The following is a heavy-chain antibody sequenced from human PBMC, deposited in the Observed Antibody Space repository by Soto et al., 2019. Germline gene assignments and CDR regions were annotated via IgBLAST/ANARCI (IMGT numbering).Heavy chain of an antibody. CDR3: ARDLGYCSGGSCYPRNAFDI. V-gene: IGHV3-7*01. D-gene: IGHD2-15*01. CDR2: IKQDGSEK. Sequence: GGSLRLSCAASGFTFSIYWMSWVRQAPGKGLEWVANIKQDGSEKYYVDSVKGRFTISRDNAKNSLYLQMNSLRAEDTAVYYCARDLGYCSGGSCYPRNAFDIWGQGTMVTVSS. CDR1: GFTFSIYW. J-gene: IGHJ3*02.